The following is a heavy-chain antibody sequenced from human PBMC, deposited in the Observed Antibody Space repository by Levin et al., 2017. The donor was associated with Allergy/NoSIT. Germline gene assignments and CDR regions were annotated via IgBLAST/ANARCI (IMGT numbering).Heavy chain of an antibody. J-gene: IGHJ3*02. V-gene: IGHV3-74*01. D-gene: IGHD6-13*01. CDR1: GFTFSSYW. CDR2: INSDGSST. Sequence: LSLTCAASGFTFSSYWMHWVRQAPGKGLVWVSRINSDGSSTAYADSVKGRFTISRDNAKNTLYLKMNSLRADDTAVYFCAGEARSAFDIWGQGTMVTVSS. CDR3: AGEARSAFDI.